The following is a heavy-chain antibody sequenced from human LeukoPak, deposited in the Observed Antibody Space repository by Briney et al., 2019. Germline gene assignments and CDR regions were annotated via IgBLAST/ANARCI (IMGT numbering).Heavy chain of an antibody. CDR1: GFTFSSFS. CDR3: ATSARTYIGSSLDY. D-gene: IGHD2-15*01. Sequence: GGSLRLSCAASGFTFSSFSMNWVRQAPGKGLEWVSYIRTSGANTDYTGSVKGRFTISRDNAKNTLYLQMNSLRAEDTALYYCATSARTYIGSSLDYWGQGTLVTVSS. J-gene: IGHJ4*02. V-gene: IGHV3-48*04. CDR2: IRTSGANT.